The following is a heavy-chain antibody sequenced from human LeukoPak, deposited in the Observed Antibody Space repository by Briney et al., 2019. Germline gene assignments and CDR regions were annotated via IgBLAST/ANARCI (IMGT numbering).Heavy chain of an antibody. V-gene: IGHV4-59*01. J-gene: IGHJ4*02. Sequence: SETLSLTCTVSGDSISSYYWSWIRQPPGKGLEWIGYISYSGSTSYNPSLKSRVTISVDTSKNQFSLKLSSVTAADTAVYYCARGTSGSYHWNFDYWGQGTLVTVSS. D-gene: IGHD1-26*01. CDR3: ARGTSGSYHWNFDY. CDR2: ISYSGST. CDR1: GDSISSYY.